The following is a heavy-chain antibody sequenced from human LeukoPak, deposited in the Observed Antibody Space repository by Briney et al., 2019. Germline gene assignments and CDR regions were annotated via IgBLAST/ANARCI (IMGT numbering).Heavy chain of an antibody. Sequence: VASVKVSCKASGGTFGSYAISWVRQAPGQGLEWMGGIIPIFGTANYAQKFQGRVTITTDESTSTAYMELSSLRSEDTAVYYCARGESITGTNWAPFDYWGQGTLVTVSS. CDR2: IIPIFGTA. CDR1: GGTFGSYA. D-gene: IGHD1-20*01. CDR3: ARGESITGTNWAPFDY. V-gene: IGHV1-69*05. J-gene: IGHJ4*02.